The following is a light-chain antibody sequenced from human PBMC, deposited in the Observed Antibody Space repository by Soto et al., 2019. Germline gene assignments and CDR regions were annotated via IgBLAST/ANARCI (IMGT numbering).Light chain of an antibody. CDR3: HHGG. V-gene: IGKV3-20*01. CDR2: GAS. J-gene: IGKJ1*01. CDR1: QPIVATY. Sequence: IVLTQSPGSLSLSPGERATLSCRASQPIVATYLAWYQQKPGQAPRLLIYGASSRASGIPDRFSGGGSGTDFTLTITRLEPEDSAVYYCHHGGFGQGTKVEIQ.